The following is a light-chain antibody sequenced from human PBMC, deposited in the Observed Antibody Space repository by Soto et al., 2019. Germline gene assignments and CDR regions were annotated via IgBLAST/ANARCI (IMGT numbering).Light chain of an antibody. V-gene: IGLV4-60*02. J-gene: IGLJ3*02. CDR1: SGHSSYI. Sequence: QSVLTQSSSASASLGSSVKLTCTLSSGHSSYIIAWHQQQPGKAPRYLMKLEGSGSYNKGSGVPDRFSGSSSVADRYLTISDLQFEDEADYYCETWDSNTHTVFGGGPKVTVL. CDR3: ETWDSNTHTV. CDR2: LEGSGSY.